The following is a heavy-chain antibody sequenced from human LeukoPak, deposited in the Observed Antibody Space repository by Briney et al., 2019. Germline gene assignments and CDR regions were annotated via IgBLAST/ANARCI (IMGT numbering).Heavy chain of an antibody. V-gene: IGHV3-23*01. CDR3: AKDYRKYQLLYYFDY. CDR1: GFTFSNSG. CDR2: ISTDAGET. Sequence: GGTLRLSCAASGFTFSNSGMSWVRQAPGKGLEWVSAISTDAGETHYADSVKGRFTISRDNSKNTLYLQMNSLRAEDTAVYYCAKDYRKYQLLYYFDYWGQGTLVTVSS. D-gene: IGHD2-2*02. J-gene: IGHJ4*02.